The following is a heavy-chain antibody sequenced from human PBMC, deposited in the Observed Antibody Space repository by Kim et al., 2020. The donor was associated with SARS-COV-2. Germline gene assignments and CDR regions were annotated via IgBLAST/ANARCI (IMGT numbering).Heavy chain of an antibody. CDR3: AGEKGYGGNSVAFDM. V-gene: IGHV3-33*01. Sequence: GGSLRLSCAASGFTFSTYGMHWVRQAPGKGLEWVAAIWHDGSYKFHVDSVKGRVTISRDNSKNTLYLQMNSLRAEDTAVYYCAGEKGYGGNSVAFDMWG. CDR2: IWHDGSYK. J-gene: IGHJ3*02. CDR1: GFTFSTYG. D-gene: IGHD4-17*01.